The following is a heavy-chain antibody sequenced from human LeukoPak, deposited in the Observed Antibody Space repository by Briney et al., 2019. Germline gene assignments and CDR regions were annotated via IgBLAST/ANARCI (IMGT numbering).Heavy chain of an antibody. CDR2: IYHSGDT. D-gene: IGHD5-12*01. J-gene: IGHJ5*02. V-gene: IGHV4-59*02. CDR3: ARDQRGYSGYDYNWLDP. Sequence: PSETLSLTCTVSGGSVSGYYWTWVRQPPGKGLEWVGYIYHSGDTNYNPSLKSRVTTSVDTSKNQFSLKLSSVTAADTAVYYCARDQRGYSGYDYNWLDPWGQGTLVTVSS. CDR1: GGSVSGYY.